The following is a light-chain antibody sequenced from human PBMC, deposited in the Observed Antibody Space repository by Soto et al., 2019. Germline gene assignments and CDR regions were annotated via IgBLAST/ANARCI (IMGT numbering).Light chain of an antibody. Sequence: DIQMTQSPASLSASLGDRATITCRASQSVSSYLNWYQQKTGKPPKILIYAASSLPSGVTSRFSGSGSGTDCTLTISSLQHEDDATDYCQQNYSTSITFGQGTRLEIK. CDR1: QSVSSY. CDR2: AAS. V-gene: IGKV1-39*01. J-gene: IGKJ5*01. CDR3: QQNYSTSIT.